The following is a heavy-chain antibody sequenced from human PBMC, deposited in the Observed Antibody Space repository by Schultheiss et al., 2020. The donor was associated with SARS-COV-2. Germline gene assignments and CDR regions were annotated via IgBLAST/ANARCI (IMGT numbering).Heavy chain of an antibody. V-gene: IGHV1-18*01. Sequence: ASVKVSCKASGGTFSSYAISWVRQAPGQGLEWMGWISAYNGNTNYAQKLQGRVTMTTDTSTSTAYMELRSLRSDDTAVYYCARDQAVGLRFLEWLSTTYYYYGMDVWGQGTTVTVSS. CDR3: ARDQAVGLRFLEWLSTTYYYYGMDV. CDR1: GGTFSSYA. CDR2: ISAYNGNT. J-gene: IGHJ6*02. D-gene: IGHD3-3*01.